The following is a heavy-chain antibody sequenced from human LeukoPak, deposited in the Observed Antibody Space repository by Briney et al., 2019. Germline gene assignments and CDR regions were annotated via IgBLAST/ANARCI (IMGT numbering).Heavy chain of an antibody. CDR2: IDPSDFYT. D-gene: IGHD6-13*01. J-gene: IGHJ3*02. CDR1: GYSFSTYR. CDR3: ASSIAAAGIGQNTFDI. V-gene: IGHV5-10-1*01. Sequence: GESLKISCKGSGYSFSTYRISWVRQMPGKGLEWMGKIDPSDFYTDYSPSFQGHVPISADTSINTAFLEWSSLKTSDTAIYYCASSIAAAGIGQNTFDIWGQGTVVAVSS.